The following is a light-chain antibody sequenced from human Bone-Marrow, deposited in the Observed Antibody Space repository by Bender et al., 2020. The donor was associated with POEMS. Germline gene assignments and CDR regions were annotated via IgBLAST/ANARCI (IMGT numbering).Light chain of an antibody. V-gene: IGLV3-1*01. CDR1: DLGDKY. CDR3: QVWDSSTGV. Sequence: SYEVTQPPSVSVSPGQTASITCSGDDLGDKYVAWYQQKPGQSPVLVIYQDPKRPSGIPERFSGSNSGNTATLTISRAQAGDEAEYYCQVWDSSTGVFGTGTKVTVL. J-gene: IGLJ1*01. CDR2: QDP.